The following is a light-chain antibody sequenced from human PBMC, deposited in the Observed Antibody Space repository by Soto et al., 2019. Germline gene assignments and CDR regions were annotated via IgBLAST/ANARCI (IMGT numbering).Light chain of an antibody. V-gene: IGKV3D-15*01. Sequence: EIVMTQSPATLSVSPGERATLSCRASQSVSSNLAWSQQKPGQAPRLLLYGVSTRATGIPARFSGSGSGTECTLTISSLQSEDFAIYYCQQYNNWPRTFGPGTKVDFK. CDR2: GVS. CDR3: QQYNNWPRT. CDR1: QSVSSN. J-gene: IGKJ3*01.